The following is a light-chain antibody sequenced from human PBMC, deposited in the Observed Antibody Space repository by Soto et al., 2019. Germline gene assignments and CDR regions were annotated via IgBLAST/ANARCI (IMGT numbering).Light chain of an antibody. CDR3: QQYNNWWT. CDR1: QTVRNNY. Sequence: EDGVSQSAGTLSLNTGERATLSCRASQTVRNNYLAWYQQKPGQAPRLLIYDASSRATGIPDRFTGSGSGTEFTLTISSLQFDDSAVYYCQQYNNWWTFGQGTKVDIK. J-gene: IGKJ1*01. CDR2: DAS. V-gene: IGKV3D-20*02.